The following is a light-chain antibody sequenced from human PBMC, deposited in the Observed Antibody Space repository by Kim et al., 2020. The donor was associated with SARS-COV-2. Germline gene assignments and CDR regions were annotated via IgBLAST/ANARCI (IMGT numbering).Light chain of an antibody. J-gene: IGKJ2*02. Sequence: DIQMTQSPSTLSASVGDRVTITCRASQSVSNWLAWYQQKPGKAPKLLIYKASTLQSGVPSRFSGSGSGTEFTLTISSLQPDDFATYYCHSGTFGQGTKLEI. CDR2: KAS. CDR3: HSGT. CDR1: QSVSNW. V-gene: IGKV1-5*03.